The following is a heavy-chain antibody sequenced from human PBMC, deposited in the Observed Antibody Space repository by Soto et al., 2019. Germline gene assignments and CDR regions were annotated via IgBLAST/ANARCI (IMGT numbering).Heavy chain of an antibody. V-gene: IGHV3-7*05. J-gene: IGHJ4*02. D-gene: IGHD2-2*01. Sequence: EVQLVESGGGLVQPGGSLRLSCAASGFTFSSYWMSWVRQAPGKGLEWVANIKQDGSEKYYVDSVKGRFTISRDNAKNSLYLQMNSLRAEATAVYYCATLYCSSTSCYPPINWGQGTLVTVSS. CDR2: IKQDGSEK. CDR1: GFTFSSYW. CDR3: ATLYCSSTSCYPPIN.